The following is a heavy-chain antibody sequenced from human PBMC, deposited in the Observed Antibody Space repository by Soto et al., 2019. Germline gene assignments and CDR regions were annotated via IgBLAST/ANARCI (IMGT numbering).Heavy chain of an antibody. V-gene: IGHV3-48*01. CDR2: ISSSSTTM. CDR3: ARDYSSVWYFDY. D-gene: IGHD6-25*01. J-gene: IGHJ4*02. CDR1: GFTFSSYS. Sequence: GGCLRLSCAASGFTFSSYSMNWVHQAPGKGLEWVSYISSSSTTMYYADSVKGRFTISRDNAKNSLYLQMNSLRAEDTAVYYCARDYSSVWYFDYWGQGTLVTVSS.